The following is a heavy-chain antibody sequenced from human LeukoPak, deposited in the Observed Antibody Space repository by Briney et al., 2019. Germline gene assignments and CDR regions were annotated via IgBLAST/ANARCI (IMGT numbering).Heavy chain of an antibody. V-gene: IGHV1-69*04. CDR1: GYTFTSYG. Sequence: SVKVSCKASGYTFTSYGISWVRQAPGQGLEWMGRIIPILGIANYAQKFQGRVTITANKSTSTAYMELSSLRSEDTAVYYCXXSGTLVNYGSGSYYNSPFDYWGQGTLVTVSS. CDR2: IIPILGIA. CDR3: XXSGTLVNYGSGSYYNSPFDY. J-gene: IGHJ4*02. D-gene: IGHD3-10*01.